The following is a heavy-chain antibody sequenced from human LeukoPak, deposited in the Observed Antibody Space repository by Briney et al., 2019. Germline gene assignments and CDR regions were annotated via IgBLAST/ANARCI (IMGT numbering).Heavy chain of an antibody. V-gene: IGHV3-30*04. CDR1: GFTFSSYA. D-gene: IGHD5-18*01. CDR3: ARSRLRAYASSTNYYYYYGMDV. J-gene: IGHJ6*02. Sequence: GRSLRLSCAASGFTFSSYAMHWVRQAPGKGLEWVAVISYDGSNKYYADSVKGRFTISRDNSKNTLYLQMNSLRAEDTAVNYCARSRLRAYASSTNYYYYYGMDVWGQGTTVTVSS. CDR2: ISYDGSNK.